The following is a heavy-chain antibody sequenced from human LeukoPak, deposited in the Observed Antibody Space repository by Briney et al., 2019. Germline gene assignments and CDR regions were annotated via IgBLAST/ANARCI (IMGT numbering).Heavy chain of an antibody. V-gene: IGHV3-23*01. CDR3: AKLPGSGYWYFDL. CDR2: ISGSGGST. CDR1: GFNFSSYA. D-gene: IGHD6-19*01. J-gene: IGHJ2*01. Sequence: GGSLRLSCAASGFNFSSYAMSWFRQAPGKGLEWVSAISGSGGSTYYADSVKGRFTISRDNSKNTLYLQMNSLRAEDTAVYYCAKLPGSGYWYFDLWGRGTLVTVSS.